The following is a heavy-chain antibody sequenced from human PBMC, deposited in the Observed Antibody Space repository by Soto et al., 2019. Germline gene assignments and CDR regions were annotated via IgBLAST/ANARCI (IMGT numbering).Heavy chain of an antibody. CDR3: AKDDAFDI. Sequence: EVQLVESGGGLVQPGRSLRLSCAASGFTFDDYAMHWVRQAPGKGLEWVSGISWHSGSIGYADSVKGRFTISRDNAKNSLYLQMNSLRAEDTALYYCAKDDAFDIWGQGTMVTVSS. CDR2: ISWHSGSI. V-gene: IGHV3-9*01. CDR1: GFTFDDYA. J-gene: IGHJ3*02.